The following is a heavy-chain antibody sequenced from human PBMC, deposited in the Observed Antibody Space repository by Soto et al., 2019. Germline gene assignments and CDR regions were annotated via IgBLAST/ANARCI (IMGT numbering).Heavy chain of an antibody. V-gene: IGHV3-23*01. Sequence: PGGSLRLSCAASGFKFSNYAMSWVRQAPGKGLEWVPLISATGGGTYYADSVKGRFTISRDNSHNSLYLQVHSLTAEDTAVYYCAKDRRAGGNSAFYFDLWGQGAQVTVSS. CDR2: ISATGGGT. CDR1: GFKFSNYA. D-gene: IGHD3-16*01. CDR3: AKDRRAGGNSAFYFDL. J-gene: IGHJ4*02.